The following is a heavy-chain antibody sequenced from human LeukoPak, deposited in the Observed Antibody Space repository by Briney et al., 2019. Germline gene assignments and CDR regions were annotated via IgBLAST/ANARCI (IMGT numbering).Heavy chain of an antibody. D-gene: IGHD5-18*01. V-gene: IGHV3-23*01. J-gene: IGHJ4*02. CDR1: GLTFSRYA. CDR2: ISESGSGT. CDR3: AKDIAQGYTFGSIEQDY. Sequence: GGSLRLSCAVSGLTFSRYAMSWVRQAPGKGLEWVSAISESGSGTYYADSVKGRFTISGDNSKDTLSLQMNSLRAEDTAVYYCAKDIAQGYTFGSIEQDYWGQGTLVTVSS.